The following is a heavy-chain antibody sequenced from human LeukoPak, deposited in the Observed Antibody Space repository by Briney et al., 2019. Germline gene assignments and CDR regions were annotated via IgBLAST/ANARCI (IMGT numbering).Heavy chain of an antibody. CDR2: ISPSGGT. J-gene: IGHJ4*02. CDR3: ARVAVVRGVVHFYFDY. D-gene: IGHD3-10*01. CDR1: GYTFTGYY. V-gene: IGHV1-2*02. Sequence: GASVKVSCKASGYTFTGYYMHWVRQAPGQGLEWMGWISPSGGTDYAQKFQGRVTMTRDTSITTAYMELDSLRSDDTAVYYCARVAVVRGVVHFYFDYWGLGTLVSVSS.